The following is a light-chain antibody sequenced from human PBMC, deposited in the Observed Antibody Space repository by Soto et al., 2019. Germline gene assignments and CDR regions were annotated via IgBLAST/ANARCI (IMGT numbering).Light chain of an antibody. CDR3: QQYHTSSIT. J-gene: IGKJ5*01. V-gene: IGKV1-5*01. Sequence: DIQMTQSPSTLSASVGDRVSITCRASQSISRSLAWYQQKSGKAPKLLIYDASTLERGVPSRFSGTGSGTEFTLTIDRLQPDDFATYYCQQYHTSSITFGQGTRLEIK. CDR2: DAS. CDR1: QSISRS.